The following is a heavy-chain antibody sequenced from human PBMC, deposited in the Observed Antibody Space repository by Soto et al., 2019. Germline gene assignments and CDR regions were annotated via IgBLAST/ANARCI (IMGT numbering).Heavy chain of an antibody. CDR1: GGSFSGYY. J-gene: IGHJ4*02. CDR3: ASSGYDSSGKALGLFDY. D-gene: IGHD3-22*01. CDR2: INHSGST. Sequence: SETLSLTCAVYGGSFSGYYWSWIRQPPGKGLEWIGEINHSGSTNYNPSHKSRVTISVDTSKNQFSLKLRSVTAADTAVYYCASSGYDSSGKALGLFDYWGQGTLVTVSS. V-gene: IGHV4-34*01.